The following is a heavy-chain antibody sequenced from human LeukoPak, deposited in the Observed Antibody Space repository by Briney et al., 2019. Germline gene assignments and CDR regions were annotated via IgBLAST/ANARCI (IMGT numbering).Heavy chain of an antibody. Sequence: SETLSLTCTVSGGSISSYYWNWIRQPPGKGLEWIGYIYYSGSINYNPSLKSRVTISVDTSKNQFSLKLSSVTAADTAVYYCASTTISPVGGMDVWGQGTTVTVSS. V-gene: IGHV4-59*01. D-gene: IGHD2/OR15-2a*01. CDR3: ASTTISPVGGMDV. CDR2: IYYSGSI. J-gene: IGHJ6*02. CDR1: GGSISSYY.